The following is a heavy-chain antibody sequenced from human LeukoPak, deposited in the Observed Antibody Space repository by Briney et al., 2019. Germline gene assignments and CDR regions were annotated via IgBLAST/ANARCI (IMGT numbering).Heavy chain of an antibody. CDR3: AKAQGISSTSTSGFDY. CDR2: ISHDGSNK. J-gene: IGHJ4*02. CDR1: GFTFSSYG. D-gene: IGHD2-2*01. Sequence: GGSLRLSCAASGFTFSSYGMHWVRQAPGKGLEWVAVISHDGSNKEYADSVKGRFTISRDNSKNTMFLQMNSLGAEDTAVYYCAKAQGISSTSTSGFDYWGQGTLVTVSS. V-gene: IGHV3-30*18.